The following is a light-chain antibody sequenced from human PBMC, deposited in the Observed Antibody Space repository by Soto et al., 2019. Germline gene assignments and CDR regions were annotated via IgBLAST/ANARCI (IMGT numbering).Light chain of an antibody. CDR1: QSLNSW. V-gene: IGKV1-5*03. CDR3: QQYNTYS. CDR2: KTS. J-gene: IGKJ2*01. Sequence: DIQMTQSPSTLSASVGDRVSITCRASQSLNSWLAWYQQKPGKAPKLLIYKTSTLESGVPSRFSGSGSGTSFTLTISNLQPDDFATYYCQQYNTYSFGQGTKVDIK.